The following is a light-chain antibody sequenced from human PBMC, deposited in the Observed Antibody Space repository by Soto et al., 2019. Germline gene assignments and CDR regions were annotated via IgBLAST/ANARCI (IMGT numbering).Light chain of an antibody. Sequence: QSALTQPRSVSGSPGQSVTISCTGTSGDVGAYNYVSWYQQHPGKVPQLMIYDVRKRPSGVPDRFSGSKSGNTASLTISGLQAEDEADYYCCSYADSNTYVFGTGTKVTVL. CDR2: DVR. CDR1: SGDVGAYNY. J-gene: IGLJ1*01. CDR3: CSYADSNTYV. V-gene: IGLV2-11*01.